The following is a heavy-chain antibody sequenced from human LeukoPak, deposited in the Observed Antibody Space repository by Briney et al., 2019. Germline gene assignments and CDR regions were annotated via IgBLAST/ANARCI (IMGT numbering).Heavy chain of an antibody. CDR2: TYYRSKWYN. J-gene: IGHJ6*04. V-gene: IGHV6-1*01. Sequence: SQTLSLTCAISGDSVSSNSAAWNWIRQSPSRGLEWLGRTYYRSKWYNDYAVSVKSRITINPDTSKNQFSLQLNSVTPEDTAVYYCAKDSTRVVVVPAASPLDVWGKGTTVTISS. CDR3: AKDSTRVVVVPAASPLDV. D-gene: IGHD2-2*01. CDR1: GDSVSSNSAA.